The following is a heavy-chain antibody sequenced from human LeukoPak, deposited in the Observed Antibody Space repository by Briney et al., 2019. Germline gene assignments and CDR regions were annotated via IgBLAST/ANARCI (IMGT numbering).Heavy chain of an antibody. CDR1: GFTFSSYA. J-gene: IGHJ4*02. D-gene: IGHD2-21*02. CDR2: ISDSGDRT. CDR3: AKSRGHIVVVTATD. Sequence: GGSLRLSCAASGFTFSSYAMHWVRQAPGKGLEWVSTISDSGDRTYYADSVKGRFTISRDNSKNTLYLQMSSLRAEDTAIYYCAKSRGHIVVVTATDWGQGTQVTVSS. V-gene: IGHV3-23*01.